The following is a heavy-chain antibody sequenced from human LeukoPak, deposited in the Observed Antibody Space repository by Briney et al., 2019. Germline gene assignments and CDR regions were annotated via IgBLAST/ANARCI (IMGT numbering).Heavy chain of an antibody. Sequence: PSETLSLTCAVYGGSFSGYYWSWIRQPPGKGLEWIGEINHSGGTNYNPSLKSRVTISVATSKNQFSLKLSSVTAADTAVYYCARGLGGSYQNDYWGQGTLVTVSS. J-gene: IGHJ4*02. CDR3: ARGLGGSYQNDY. CDR2: INHSGGT. D-gene: IGHD1-26*01. CDR1: GGSFSGYY. V-gene: IGHV4-34*01.